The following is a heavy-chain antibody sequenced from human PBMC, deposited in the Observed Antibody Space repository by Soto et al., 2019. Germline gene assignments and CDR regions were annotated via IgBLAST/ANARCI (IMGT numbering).Heavy chain of an antibody. CDR1: EFTFSSYA. Sequence: QVQLVKSGGGVVQPGESLRLSCAASEFTFSSYAMHWVRQAPGKGLEWVAVVSNDGSNKYYADSVKGRFTISRDNSKNTLNLQMNSLRAEDTAVYYCAKDQSTNSRSYHALDVWGQGTTVTVSS. CDR3: AKDQSTNSRSYHALDV. J-gene: IGHJ6*02. V-gene: IGHV3-30*18. D-gene: IGHD2-8*01. CDR2: VSNDGSNK.